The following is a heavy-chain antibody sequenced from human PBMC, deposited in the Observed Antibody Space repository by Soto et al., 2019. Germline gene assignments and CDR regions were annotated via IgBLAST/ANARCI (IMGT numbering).Heavy chain of an antibody. CDR3: ARQVVVAATPSGPQYYFDY. Sequence: PGGSLRLSCAASGFTFSAYYMSWIRQAPGKGLEWVSYISRSGSTIYYADSVKGRFTISRDNAKNSLYLQMNSLRAEDTAVYYCARQVVVAATPSGPQYYFDYWGQGTLVTVSS. J-gene: IGHJ4*02. CDR1: GFTFSAYY. CDR2: ISRSGSTI. V-gene: IGHV3-11*01. D-gene: IGHD2-15*01.